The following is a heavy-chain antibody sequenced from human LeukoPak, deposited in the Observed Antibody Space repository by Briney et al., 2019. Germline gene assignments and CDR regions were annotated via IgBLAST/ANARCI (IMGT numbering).Heavy chain of an antibody. J-gene: IGHJ6*02. CDR3: ARELPAAQTNYYYYGMDV. CDR2: ISAYNGNT. CDR1: GYTFTSHG. D-gene: IGHD2-2*01. V-gene: IGHV1-18*01. Sequence: ASVKVSCKTYGYTFTSHGISWVRQAPGQGLEWMGWISAYNGNTNYAQKLQGRVTMTTDTSTSTAYMELRSLRSDDTAVYYCARELPAAQTNYYYYGMDVWGQGTTVTVSS.